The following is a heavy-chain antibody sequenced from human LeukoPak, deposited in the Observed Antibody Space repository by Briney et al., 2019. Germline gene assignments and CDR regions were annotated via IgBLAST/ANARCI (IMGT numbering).Heavy chain of an antibody. D-gene: IGHD2-2*01. J-gene: IGHJ4*02. CDR1: GFTFSSYW. Sequence: GGSLRLSCAASGFTFSSYWMTWVRQAPDKGLEWVSAISGSDGSTYYADSVKGRFTISRDDSQNTLYLQMNSLSAEDTAVYYCAKVETSGGANCYALDYWGQGTLVTVSS. CDR3: AKVETSGGANCYALDY. CDR2: ISGSDGST. V-gene: IGHV3-23*01.